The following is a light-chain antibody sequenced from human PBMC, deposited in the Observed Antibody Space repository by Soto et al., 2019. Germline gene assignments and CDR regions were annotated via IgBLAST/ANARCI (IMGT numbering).Light chain of an antibody. CDR1: SSDVGGYNY. CDR3: SSDTSSSTLV. J-gene: IGLJ2*01. V-gene: IGLV2-14*01. Sequence: QSALTQPASVSGSPGQSITISCTGTSSDVGGYNYVSWYQQHPGKAHKLMIYDVSNRPSGVSNRFACYKSGNTASLTISGLQAEDEADYYCSSDTSSSTLVFGGGTKLTVL. CDR2: DVS.